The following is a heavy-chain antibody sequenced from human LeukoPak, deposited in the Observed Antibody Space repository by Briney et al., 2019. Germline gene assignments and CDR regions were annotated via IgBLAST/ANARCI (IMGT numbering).Heavy chain of an antibody. CDR1: GFTFTSYW. J-gene: IGHJ4*02. CDR3: ARDPRGDGVGATTDVW. CDR2: IKEDGSRT. V-gene: IGHV3-7*01. Sequence: GGSLRLSCAASGFTFTSYWMSWVRQAPGKGLEWVANIKEDGSRTSYVDSVKGRFTISSDNAQNSLYLQMSSLRAEDTARYYCARDPRGDGVGATTDVWWGEGRLVAVSS. D-gene: IGHD1-26*01.